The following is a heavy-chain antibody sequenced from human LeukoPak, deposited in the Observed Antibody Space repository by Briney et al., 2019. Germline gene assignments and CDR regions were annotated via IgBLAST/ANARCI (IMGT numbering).Heavy chain of an antibody. V-gene: IGHV4-34*01. CDR1: GGSFTIYS. CDR2: ISPSGKT. D-gene: IGHD3-22*01. J-gene: IGHJ6*03. CDR3: ARVKLGNYYDSSGPRARYYYYYMDV. Sequence: SETLSLTCAVYGGSFTIYSWTWIRQPPGKSLEWVGEISPSGKTQYNPSLKSRVTISVDTSKNQFSLKLSSVTAADTAVYYCARVKLGNYYDSSGPRARYYYYYMDVWGKGTTVTISS.